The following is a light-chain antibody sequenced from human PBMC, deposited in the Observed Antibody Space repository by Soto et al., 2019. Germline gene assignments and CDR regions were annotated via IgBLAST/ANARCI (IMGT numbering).Light chain of an antibody. CDR1: QSVSSN. CDR2: GAS. V-gene: IGKV3-15*01. J-gene: IGKJ1*01. CDR3: QQYDNWPPWT. Sequence: EIVMTQSPATLSVSPRERATLSCRATQSVSSNLAWYQQKPGQAPRLLIYGASTRATCIPARFSGSGSGTEFTLTIGSLQSEDFAAYYCQQYDNWPPWTFGQGTKMEIK.